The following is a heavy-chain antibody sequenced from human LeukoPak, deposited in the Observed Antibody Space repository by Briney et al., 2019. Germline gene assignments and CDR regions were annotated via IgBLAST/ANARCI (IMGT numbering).Heavy chain of an antibody. J-gene: IGHJ4*02. V-gene: IGHV3-23*01. CDR2: ISGSGGST. Sequence: GGSLRLSCAASGFTFSSYAMSWVRQAPGKGLEWVSAISGSGGSTYYADSVKGRFTISRDNSKNTLYLQMNSLRAEDTAVYYCATPYGHCSSTSCYGNYFDYWGQGTLVTVSS. D-gene: IGHD2-2*01. CDR1: GFTFSSYA. CDR3: ATPYGHCSSTSCYGNYFDY.